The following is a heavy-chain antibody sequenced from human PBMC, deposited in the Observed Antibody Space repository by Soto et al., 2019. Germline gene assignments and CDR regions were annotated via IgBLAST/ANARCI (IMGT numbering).Heavy chain of an antibody. J-gene: IGHJ4*02. CDR3: AGTRGYCSGGSCPTVVDY. D-gene: IGHD2-15*01. V-gene: IGHV4-59*01. Sequence: SETLSLTCTVSGGSISSYYWSWIRQPPGKGLEWIGYIYYSGSTNYNPSHKSRVTISVDTSKNQFSLKLSSVTAADTAVYYCAGTRGYCSGGSCPTVVDYWGQGTLVTVSS. CDR2: IYYSGST. CDR1: GGSISSYY.